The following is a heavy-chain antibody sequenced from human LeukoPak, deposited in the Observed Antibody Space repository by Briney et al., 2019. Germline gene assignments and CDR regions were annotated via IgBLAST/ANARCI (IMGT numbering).Heavy chain of an antibody. CDR1: GGSISSGSYY. V-gene: IGHV4-61*02. J-gene: IGHJ6*02. D-gene: IGHD2-15*01. CDR3: ASLASGGRYGYYYYYGMDV. Sequence: PSETLSLTCTVSGGSISSGSYYWSWIRQPAGKGLEWIGRIYTSGSTNYNPSLKSRVTISVDTSKNQFSLKLSSVTAADTAVYYCASLASGGRYGYYYYYGMDVWGQGTTVTVSS. CDR2: IYTSGST.